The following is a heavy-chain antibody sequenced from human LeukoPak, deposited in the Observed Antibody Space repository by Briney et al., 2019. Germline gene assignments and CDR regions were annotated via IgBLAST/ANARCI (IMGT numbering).Heavy chain of an antibody. CDR1: GDSISSGDYY. Sequence: SQTLSLTCTVSGDSISSGDYYWGWIRQPPGKGLEWIGSIYYSGSTYYNPSLKSRVTISVDTSKNQFSLKLSSVTAADTAVFYCARVASVVIPPQGTFDIWGQGTMVTVSS. D-gene: IGHD4-23*01. CDR2: IYYSGST. CDR3: ARVASVVIPPQGTFDI. J-gene: IGHJ3*02. V-gene: IGHV4-30-4*01.